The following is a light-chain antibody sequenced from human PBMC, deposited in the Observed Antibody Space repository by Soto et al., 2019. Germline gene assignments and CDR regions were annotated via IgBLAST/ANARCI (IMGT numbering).Light chain of an antibody. CDR2: EGS. V-gene: IGLV2-23*03. J-gene: IGLJ2*01. CDR3: CSYAGNRIFV. CDR1: SSDFGIYDL. Sequence: QSALTQPASVSGSPGQSITISCTATSSDFGIYDLVSWYQQHPGKAPKVIIFEGSKRPSGVSNRFSGSTSGNTASLTISGLQAEDEADYHCCSYAGNRIFVFGGGTKLTVL.